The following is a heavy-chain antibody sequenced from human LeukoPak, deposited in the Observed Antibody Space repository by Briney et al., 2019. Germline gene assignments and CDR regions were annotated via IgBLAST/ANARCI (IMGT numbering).Heavy chain of an antibody. CDR3: AKDLNYGELVDS. D-gene: IGHD4-17*01. CDR1: GGSFSGYY. CDR2: INHSGST. Sequence: SETLSLTCAVYGGSFSGYYWSWIRQPPGKGLEWIGEINHSGSTNYNPSLKSRVTISVDTSKNQFSLKLSSVTAADTAVYYCAKDLNYGELVDSWGKGTLVTVSS. J-gene: IGHJ4*02. V-gene: IGHV4-34*01.